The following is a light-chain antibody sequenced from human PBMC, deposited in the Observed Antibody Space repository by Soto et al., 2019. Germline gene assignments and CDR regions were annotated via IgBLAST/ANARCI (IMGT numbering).Light chain of an antibody. Sequence: EIVLTQSPGTLSFSPGERTTLSCRASQSVTSNYLAWHQQKPGQAPRLLIYHTSSRATGIPDRFSGSGSGTDFTLTISRLEPEDFAVYYCQQYGSSPITFGQGTKVDIK. J-gene: IGKJ1*01. CDR2: HTS. CDR3: QQYGSSPIT. CDR1: QSVTSNY. V-gene: IGKV3-20*01.